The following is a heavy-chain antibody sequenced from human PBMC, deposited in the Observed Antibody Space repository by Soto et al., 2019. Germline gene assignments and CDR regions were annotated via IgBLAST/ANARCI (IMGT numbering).Heavy chain of an antibody. CDR3: ARIGAQWLDFDY. CDR2: IRSSSSYT. J-gene: IGHJ4*02. D-gene: IGHD6-19*01. CDR1: GFTFSDYY. Sequence: GGSLRLSCAASGFTFSDYYMSWIRQAPGKGLEWVSYIRSSSSYTNYADSVKGRFTISRDTAKNSLYLQMNSLRAEDTAVYYCARIGAQWLDFDYWGQGTLVTVSS. V-gene: IGHV3-11*06.